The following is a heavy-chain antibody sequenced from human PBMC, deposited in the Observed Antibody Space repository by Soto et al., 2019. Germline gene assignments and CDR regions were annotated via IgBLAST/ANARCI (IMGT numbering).Heavy chain of an antibody. V-gene: IGHV4-59*01. J-gene: IGHJ6*03. CDR1: GCSISSYY. CDR3: ARGDYGDYYYYYMDV. Sequence: PSETLSLTCTVSGCSISSYYWSWIRQPPGKGLEWIGYIYYSGSTNYNPSLKSRVTISVDTSKNQFSLKLSSVTAADTAVYYCARGDYGDYYYYYMDVWGKGTTVTVSS. D-gene: IGHD4-17*01. CDR2: IYYSGST.